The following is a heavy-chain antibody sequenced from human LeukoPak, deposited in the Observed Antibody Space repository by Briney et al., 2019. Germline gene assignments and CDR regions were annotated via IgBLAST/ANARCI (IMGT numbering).Heavy chain of an antibody. CDR1: GGSFSSYA. Sequence: SVKVSCKASGGSFSSYAISWVRQAPGQGLEWMGGILLIVNTADYAQKFQGRVTITADESTSTAYMDLSSLRSEDTAVYYCARGSGSYFYFDYWGQGTLVTVSS. CDR3: ARGSGSYFYFDY. J-gene: IGHJ4*02. D-gene: IGHD1-26*01. V-gene: IGHV1-69*13. CDR2: ILLIVNTA.